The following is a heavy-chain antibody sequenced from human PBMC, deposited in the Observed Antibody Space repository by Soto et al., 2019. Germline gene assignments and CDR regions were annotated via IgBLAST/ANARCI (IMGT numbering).Heavy chain of an antibody. D-gene: IGHD5-18*01. CDR1: SASPGDYY. Sequence: SETLSLTCAVFSASPGDYYSAWIRHFPDKGLEWIGEVHPSGSTDNNPSLKSRLTLSLDTSKNQLSLEVASVAAADTAVYFCARGKPSGYSFGPRNFFYYGLGVWGPGTTVTVSS. V-gene: IGHV4-34*01. CDR3: ARGKPSGYSFGPRNFFYYGLGV. J-gene: IGHJ6*02. CDR2: VHPSGST.